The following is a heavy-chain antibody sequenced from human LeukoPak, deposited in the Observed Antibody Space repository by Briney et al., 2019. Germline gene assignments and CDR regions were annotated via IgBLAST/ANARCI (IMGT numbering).Heavy chain of an antibody. CDR3: ASIAANYFDY. CDR2: IWYDGSNK. J-gene: IGHJ4*02. V-gene: IGHV3-33*01. D-gene: IGHD6-25*01. Sequence: GRSLRLSCAASGFTVSSYGMHWVRQAPGKGLEWVAVIWYDGSNKYYADSVKGRFTISRDNSKNTLYLQMNSLRAEDTAVYYCASIAANYFDYWGQGTLVTVSS. CDR1: GFTVSSYG.